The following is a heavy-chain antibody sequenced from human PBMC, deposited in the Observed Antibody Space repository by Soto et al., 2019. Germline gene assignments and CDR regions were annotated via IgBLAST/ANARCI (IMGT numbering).Heavy chain of an antibody. D-gene: IGHD6-6*01. V-gene: IGHV1-69*13. Sequence: SVKVSCKASGGTFSSYAISWVRQAPGRGLEWMGGIIPIFGTANYAQKFQGRVTITADESTSTAYTELSSLRSEDTAVYYCARNEQLVPDAFDIWGQGTMVTVSS. CDR1: GGTFSSYA. J-gene: IGHJ3*02. CDR2: IIPIFGTA. CDR3: ARNEQLVPDAFDI.